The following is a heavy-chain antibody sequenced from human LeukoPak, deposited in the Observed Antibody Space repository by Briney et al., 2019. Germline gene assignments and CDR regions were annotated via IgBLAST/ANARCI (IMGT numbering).Heavy chain of an antibody. CDR3: ARARIAAAGTTSDY. CDR2: MNPNSGNT. D-gene: IGHD6-13*01. J-gene: IGHJ4*02. CDR1: GYTFTSYD. V-gene: IGHV1-8*01. Sequence: GASVKVSCKASGYTFTSYDINWVRQATGQGLEWMGWMNPNSGNTGYAQKFQGRVTMTRNTSISTAYMELSSLRSEDTAVYYCARARIAAAGTTSDYRGQGTLVTVSS.